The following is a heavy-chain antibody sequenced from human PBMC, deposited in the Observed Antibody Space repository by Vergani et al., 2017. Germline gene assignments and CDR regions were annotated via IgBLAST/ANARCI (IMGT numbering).Heavy chain of an antibody. J-gene: IGHJ3*01. CDR1: FDSIRNLY. Sequence: QVQLQESGPGLVKSSETLSLTCSVSFDSIRNLYCNWIRQPPGKGLEWIGSIHYSENTNYNPSLKTRVTISVDTSKNQFSLTLTSVTAADTAVYYCARDGGEYDKDALDVWAKGQRSPSL. CDR3: ARDGGEYDKDALDV. D-gene: IGHD2-15*01. V-gene: IGHV4-59*11. CDR2: IHYSENT.